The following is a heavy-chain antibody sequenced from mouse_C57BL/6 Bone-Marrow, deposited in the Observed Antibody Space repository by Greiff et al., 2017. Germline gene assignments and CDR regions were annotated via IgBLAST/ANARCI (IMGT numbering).Heavy chain of an antibody. J-gene: IGHJ4*01. CDR2: LHPNGGSP. V-gene: IGHV1-64*01. CDR3: ARSYDYDDYTMDY. Sequence: QVQLQQPGAELVQPGASVKLSCKASGYTFTNYWLHWVKQRPGPGLEWIGMLHPNGGSPDYNEKFKSEATLSVDKSSRTSYMELSSLTSEDSAGYYCARSYDYDDYTMDYWGQGTSVTVSS. CDR1: GYTFTNYW. D-gene: IGHD2-4*01.